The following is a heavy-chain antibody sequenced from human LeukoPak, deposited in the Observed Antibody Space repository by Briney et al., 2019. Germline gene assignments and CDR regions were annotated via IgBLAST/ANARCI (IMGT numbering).Heavy chain of an antibody. Sequence: PSETLSLTCAVYGGSFSGFYWSWIRHVPGKGLEWIGEINYTGSTSYNPSLKSRVTISVDTSKNQFSLKLSSVTAADTAVYYCARDVGATPGYFDYWGQGTLVTVSS. CDR1: GGSFSGFY. CDR2: INYTGST. J-gene: IGHJ4*02. D-gene: IGHD1-26*01. CDR3: ARDVGATPGYFDY. V-gene: IGHV4-34*01.